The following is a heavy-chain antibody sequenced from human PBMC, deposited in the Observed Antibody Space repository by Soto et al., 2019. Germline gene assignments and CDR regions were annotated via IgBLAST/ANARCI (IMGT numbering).Heavy chain of an antibody. D-gene: IGHD3-10*01. CDR1: GYSFTSYW. J-gene: IGHJ6*02. CDR2: IYPGDSDT. CDR3: ARSFGLGPAYYYYGMDV. V-gene: IGHV5-51*01. Sequence: PGESLKISCKGSGYSFTSYWIGWVRQMPGKGLEWMGIIYPGDSDTRYSPSFQGQVTISADKSISAAYLQWSSLKASDTAMYYCARSFGLGPAYYYYGMDVWGQGTTVTVSS.